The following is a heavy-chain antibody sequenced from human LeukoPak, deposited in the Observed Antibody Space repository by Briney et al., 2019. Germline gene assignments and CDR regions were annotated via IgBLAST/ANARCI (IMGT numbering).Heavy chain of an antibody. V-gene: IGHV3-11*04. D-gene: IGHD3-22*01. J-gene: IGHJ4*01. Sequence: GGSLRLSCAASGFSFSDYYMSWVRQAPGKGLERVSYISSSGSTIYYADSVKGRFTISRDNAKNSLYLQMNSLRAEDTAVYYCAIVDDGGYYSNFDYWGHGTLVTVSS. CDR1: GFSFSDYY. CDR3: AIVDDGGYYSNFDY. CDR2: ISSSGSTI.